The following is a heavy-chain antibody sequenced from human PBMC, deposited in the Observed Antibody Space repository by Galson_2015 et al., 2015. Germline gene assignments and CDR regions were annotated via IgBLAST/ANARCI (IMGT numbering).Heavy chain of an antibody. CDR1: GYTFTSYG. V-gene: IGHV1-18*01. CDR3: ARDYCTNGVCYIGY. D-gene: IGHD2-8*01. J-gene: IGHJ4*02. CDR2: INAYNGDT. Sequence: SVKVSCKASGYTFTSYGISWVRQAPGQGLEWMGWINAYNGDTKYVKNLQGRVTMTTDTSTSTAYMELRSLRSDDTAVYYCARDYCTNGVCYIGYWGQGTLVTVSS.